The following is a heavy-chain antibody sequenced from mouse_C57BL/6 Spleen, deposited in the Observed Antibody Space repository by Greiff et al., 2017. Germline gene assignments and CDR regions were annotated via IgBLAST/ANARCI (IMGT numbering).Heavy chain of an antibody. D-gene: IGHD1-1*01. V-gene: IGHV1-76*01. Sequence: VKLMESGAELVRPGASVKLSCKASGYTFTDYYINWVKQRPGQGLEWIARIYPGSGNTYYNEKFKGKATLTAEKSSSTAYMQLSSLTSEDSAVYVCARPPYYYGSSRYAMDYWGQGTSVTVSS. CDR1: GYTFTDYY. CDR2: IYPGSGNT. CDR3: ARPPYYYGSSRYAMDY. J-gene: IGHJ4*01.